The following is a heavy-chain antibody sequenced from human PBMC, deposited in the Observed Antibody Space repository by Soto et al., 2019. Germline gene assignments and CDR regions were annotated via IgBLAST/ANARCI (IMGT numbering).Heavy chain of an antibody. Sequence: GGSLRLSCAASGFTFSSYSMNWVRQAPGKGLEWVSSISSSSSYIYYADSVKGRFTISRDNAKNSLYPQMNSLRAEDTAAYYCARDGATVTHWYFDLWGRGTLVTVSS. CDR2: ISSSSSYI. V-gene: IGHV3-21*01. CDR1: GFTFSSYS. D-gene: IGHD4-17*01. CDR3: ARDGATVTHWYFDL. J-gene: IGHJ2*01.